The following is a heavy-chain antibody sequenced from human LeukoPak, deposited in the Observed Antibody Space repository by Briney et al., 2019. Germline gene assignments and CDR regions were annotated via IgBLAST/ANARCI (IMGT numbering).Heavy chain of an antibody. CDR3: ARGTHYYDSSGYYYDPGAFDI. V-gene: IGHV3-48*04. J-gene: IGHJ3*02. CDR2: ISSSGNSI. CDR1: GFTFSSYS. D-gene: IGHD3-22*01. Sequence: GGSLRLSCAASGFTFSSYSMNWVRQAPGKGLEWVSYISSSGNSIYYADSVKGRFVISRDNAKNSLYLQMNSLRAEDTAVYYCARGTHYYDSSGYYYDPGAFDIWGQGTMVTVSS.